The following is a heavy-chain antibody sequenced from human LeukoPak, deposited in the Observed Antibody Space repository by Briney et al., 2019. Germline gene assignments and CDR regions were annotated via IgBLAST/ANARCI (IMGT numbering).Heavy chain of an antibody. D-gene: IGHD2-15*01. Sequence: SETLSLTCTVSGGSISSYYWSWIRQPPGRGLEWIGYIFYSGSTNYNPSLKSRVTISVDTSNNQFSLKVSSVAAADTAVYYCARRYCSGGSCYSSFDYWGQGTLVTVSS. V-gene: IGHV4-59*08. CDR2: IFYSGST. CDR1: GGSISSYY. CDR3: ARRYCSGGSCYSSFDY. J-gene: IGHJ4*02.